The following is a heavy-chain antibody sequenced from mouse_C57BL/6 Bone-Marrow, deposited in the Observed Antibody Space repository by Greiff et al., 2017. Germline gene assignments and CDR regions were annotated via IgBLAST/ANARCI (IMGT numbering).Heavy chain of an antibody. CDR3: ARGAPWYFDV. CDR1: GYTFTSYG. Sequence: QVQLKESGAELARPGASVKLSCKASGYTFTSYGISWVKQRTGQGLEWIGEIYPRSGNTYYNEKFKGKATLTADKSSSTAYMELRSLTSEDSAVYFCARGAPWYFDVWGTGTTVTVSS. J-gene: IGHJ1*03. CDR2: IYPRSGNT. V-gene: IGHV1-81*01.